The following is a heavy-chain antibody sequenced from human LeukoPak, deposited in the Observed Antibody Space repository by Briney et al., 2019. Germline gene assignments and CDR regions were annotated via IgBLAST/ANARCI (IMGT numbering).Heavy chain of an antibody. V-gene: IGHV3-30*18. Sequence: GGSLRLSCAASGFTFSSYGMHWVRQAPGKGLEWVAVISYDGSNKYYADSVKGRFTISRDNSKNTLYLQMNSLRAEDTAVYYCAKDRAPGLRLGELSTWGQGTLVTVSS. CDR1: GFTFSSYG. CDR2: ISYDGSNK. CDR3: AKDRAPGLRLGELST. D-gene: IGHD3-16*02. J-gene: IGHJ5*02.